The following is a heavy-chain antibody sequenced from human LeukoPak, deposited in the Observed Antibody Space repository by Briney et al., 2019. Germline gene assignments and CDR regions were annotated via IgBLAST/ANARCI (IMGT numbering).Heavy chain of an antibody. CDR1: GFTFSSYA. CDR2: INGSGGST. D-gene: IGHD3-9*01. CDR3: ANYQSQGLRYFDWSAYDAFDI. Sequence: PGGSLRLSCAASGFTFSSYAMSWVRQAPGKGLEWVSDINGSGGSTYYADSVKGRFTISRDNSKNTLYLQMNSLRAEDTAVYYCANYQSQGLRYFDWSAYDAFDIWGQGTMVTVSS. V-gene: IGHV3-23*01. J-gene: IGHJ3*02.